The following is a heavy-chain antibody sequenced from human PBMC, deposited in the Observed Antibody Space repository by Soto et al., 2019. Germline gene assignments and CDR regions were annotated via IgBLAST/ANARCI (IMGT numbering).Heavy chain of an antibody. J-gene: IGHJ3*02. CDR2: IIPIFGTA. CDR3: AKTYYYDSSAEFGI. Sequence: VKVSCKASGGTFSSYAISWVRQAPGQGLEWMGGIIPIFGTANYAQKFQGRVTITADESTSTAYMELSSLRSEDTAVYYCAKTYYYDSSAEFGIWGQGTMVTV. D-gene: IGHD3-22*01. V-gene: IGHV1-69*13. CDR1: GGTFSSYA.